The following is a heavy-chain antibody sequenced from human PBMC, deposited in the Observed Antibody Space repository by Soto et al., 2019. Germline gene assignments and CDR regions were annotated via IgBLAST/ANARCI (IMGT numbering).Heavy chain of an antibody. CDR3: ARDRGSGWVNIVYYSHYGFDV. CDR2: TYYTSKWYN. D-gene: IGHD6-19*01. Sequence: PSQTLSLTCAISGDSVSGNSGAWNWVRQSPSRGLEWLGRTYYTSKWYNDYAVSLKGRITISPDTSKNQFSLQLDSVTPEDTAVYYCARDRGSGWVNIVYYSHYGFDVRGQGPSVTVS. V-gene: IGHV6-1*01. J-gene: IGHJ6*02. CDR1: GDSVSGNSGA.